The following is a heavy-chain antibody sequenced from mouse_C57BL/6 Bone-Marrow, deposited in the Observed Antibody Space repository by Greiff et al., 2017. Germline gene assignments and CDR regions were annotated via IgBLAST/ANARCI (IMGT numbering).Heavy chain of an antibody. CDR1: GYSFTSYY. V-gene: IGHV1-66*01. D-gene: IGHD3-2*02. J-gene: IGHJ3*01. CDR3: AMGQLRLSWFAY. CDR2: IYPGSGNT. Sequence: VKLMESGPELVKPGASVKISCKASGYSFTSYYIHWVKQRPGQGLEWIGWIYPGSGNTKYNEKFKGKATLTADTSSSTAYMQLSSLTSEDSAVYYCAMGQLRLSWFAYWGQGTLVTVSA.